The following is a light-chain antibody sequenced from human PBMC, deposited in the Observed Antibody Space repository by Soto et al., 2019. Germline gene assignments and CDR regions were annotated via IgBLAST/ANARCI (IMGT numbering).Light chain of an antibody. CDR1: SSYVGAYNY. CDR2: EVS. J-gene: IGLJ1*01. CDR3: SAYTNSSIYV. V-gene: IGLV2-14*01. Sequence: QSALTQPASVSGSPGQSITISCTGTSSYVGAYNYVSWYQQHSDKAPKLMIFEVSNRPSGVSNRFSGSKSGNTASLTISGLQAEAEAEYSCSAYTNSSIYVFGTGTKLTVL.